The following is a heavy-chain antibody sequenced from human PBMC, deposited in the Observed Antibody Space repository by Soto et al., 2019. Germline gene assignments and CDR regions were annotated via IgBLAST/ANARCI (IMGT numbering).Heavy chain of an antibody. CDR3: ASSSLYGMDV. Sequence: SETLSLTCTVSGGSISSYYWSWIRQPPGKGLEWIGYIYYSGNTYYNPSLKSRLIISIDTSKNQFSLKVGSVTAADTAVYYCASSSLYGMDVWGQGTTVTVSS. V-gene: IGHV4-59*08. J-gene: IGHJ6*02. CDR2: IYYSGNT. CDR1: GGSISSYY.